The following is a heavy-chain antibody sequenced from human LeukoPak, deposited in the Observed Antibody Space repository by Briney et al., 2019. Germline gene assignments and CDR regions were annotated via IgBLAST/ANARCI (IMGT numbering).Heavy chain of an antibody. D-gene: IGHD3-10*01. CDR3: WGITMVRGVIIPQDY. CDR2: IWYDGSYK. CDR1: GFSFSSYD. Sequence: GGSLRLSCAASGFSFSSYDMHWVRQAPGKGLEWVAIIWYDGSYKYYADSVKGRFTVSRDKSKNTLYLQMNSLRAEDTAVYYCWGITMVRGVIIPQDYWGQGTLVTVSS. V-gene: IGHV3-33*01. J-gene: IGHJ4*02.